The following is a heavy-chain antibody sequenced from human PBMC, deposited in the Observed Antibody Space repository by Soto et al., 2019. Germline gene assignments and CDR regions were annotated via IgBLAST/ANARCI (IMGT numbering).Heavy chain of an antibody. CDR3: ARVPLPAANFDY. J-gene: IGHJ4*02. V-gene: IGHV4-30-4*01. D-gene: IGHD2-2*01. CDR2: IYYSGST. CDR1: GGSISSGDYY. Sequence: SETLSLTCTVSGGSISSGDYYWSWIRQPPGKGLEWIGYIYYSGSTYYNPSLKSRVTISVDTSKNQFSLKLSSVTAADTAVYYCARVPLPAANFDYWGQGTLVTVSS.